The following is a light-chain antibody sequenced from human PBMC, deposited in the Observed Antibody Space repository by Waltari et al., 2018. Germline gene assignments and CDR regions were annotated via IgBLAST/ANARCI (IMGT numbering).Light chain of an antibody. CDR2: AAS. V-gene: IGKV1-39*01. J-gene: IGKJ1*01. CDR1: QSISSH. Sequence: DIQLTQSPSALSASVGARVLLTCRASQSISSHLNWYQQKPGKAPKFLIYAASNLQSGVPSRFSGSGSGTDFTLTISSLQPEDFATYYCQQGYSTPRTFGQGTKVKIK. CDR3: QQGYSTPRT.